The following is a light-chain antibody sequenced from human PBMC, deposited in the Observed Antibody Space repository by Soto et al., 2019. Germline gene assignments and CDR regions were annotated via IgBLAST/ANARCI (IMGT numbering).Light chain of an antibody. J-gene: IGLJ2*01. Sequence: QSALTQPASVSRSPGQSITISCTGTSSDVGGYNYVSWYQQHPGKAPKLMIYDVSNRPSGVSNRFSGSKSGNTASLTISGLQAEDEADYYCSSCTSSSTVVFGGGTKLTVL. CDR1: SSDVGGYNY. CDR3: SSCTSSSTVV. V-gene: IGLV2-14*01. CDR2: DVS.